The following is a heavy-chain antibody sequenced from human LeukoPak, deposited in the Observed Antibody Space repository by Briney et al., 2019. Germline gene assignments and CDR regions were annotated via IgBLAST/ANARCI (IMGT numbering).Heavy chain of an antibody. J-gene: IGHJ4*02. CDR3: ARTTGTTIDY. V-gene: IGHV4-59*01. Sequence: PSETLSLTCTVSGGSISSYYWSWIRQPPGKGLEWIGYIYYSGSTNYNPSLKSRVTISVDTSKNQFPLKLSSVTAADTAVYYCARTTGTTIDYWGQGTLVTVSS. D-gene: IGHD1-7*01. CDR2: IYYSGST. CDR1: GGSISSYY.